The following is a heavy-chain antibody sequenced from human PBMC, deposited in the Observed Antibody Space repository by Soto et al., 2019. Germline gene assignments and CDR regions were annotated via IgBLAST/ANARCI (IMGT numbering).Heavy chain of an antibody. CDR2: IYPKEGRA. D-gene: IGHD4-17*01. Sequence: QVQLVQSGAEVQTPGASVKVSCKTSGYIIKNYGISWVRQTPAQGLEWMGWIYPKEGRANFAQNFQGRITLTTDTPTSTAYIELRSLRFDDSAVYFCARDTDYDIDYWGQGTLVTVSS. CDR3: ARDTDYDIDY. J-gene: IGHJ4*02. CDR1: GYIIKNYG. V-gene: IGHV1-18*01.